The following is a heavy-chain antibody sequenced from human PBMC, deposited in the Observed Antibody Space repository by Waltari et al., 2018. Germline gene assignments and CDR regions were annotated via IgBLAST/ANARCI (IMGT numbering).Heavy chain of an antibody. V-gene: IGHV3-23*01. D-gene: IGHD3-16*02. CDR3: AKKGVVYDYVWGSYRSPYWYFDL. Sequence: CAASGFTFSSYAMSWVRQAPGKGLEWVSAISGSGGSTYYGDSVKGLFTKSRDNSKTTLFLQINSLRGEDTAVYYCAKKGVVYDYVWGSYRSPYWYFDLWGRGTLVTVSS. CDR2: ISGSGGST. CDR1: GFTFSSYA. J-gene: IGHJ2*01.